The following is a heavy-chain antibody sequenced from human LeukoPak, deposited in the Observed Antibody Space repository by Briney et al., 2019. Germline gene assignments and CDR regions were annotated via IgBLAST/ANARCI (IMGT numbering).Heavy chain of an antibody. V-gene: IGHV1-18*01. Sequence: GASVKVSCKASGYSFTSYAYNWVRQAPGQGLEWMGWISAYDGGTKYAQDLQGGVTMTTDTSTRTAYMELTRLTSDDTAVYYCARDPLTSTWSPYYFTLDVWGQGTTVSVSS. CDR2: ISAYDGGT. CDR1: GYSFTSYA. CDR3: ARDPLTSTWSPYYFTLDV. J-gene: IGHJ6*02. D-gene: IGHD6-13*01.